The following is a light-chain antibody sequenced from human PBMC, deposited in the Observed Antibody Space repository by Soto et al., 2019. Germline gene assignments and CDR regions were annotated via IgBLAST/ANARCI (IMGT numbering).Light chain of an antibody. CDR2: GAS. CDR3: QQYSSSPAT. Sequence: EIVLTQSPGTLSLSPGERATLSCRASQSVRSSHLAWYQQKPGQAPRLLIYGASSRATGIPDRFSGSGSGTAFPLTISRLEPEDFAVYSCQQYSSSPATFGHRTKVEI. V-gene: IGKV3-20*01. J-gene: IGKJ1*01. CDR1: QSVRSSH.